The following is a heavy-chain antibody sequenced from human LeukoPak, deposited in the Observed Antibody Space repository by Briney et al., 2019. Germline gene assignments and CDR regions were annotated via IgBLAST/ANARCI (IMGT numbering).Heavy chain of an antibody. CDR2: IRNTGTTV. CDR3: AKRSSYSSSWYVSQSYYYYYGMDV. CDR1: GFSLETFG. Sequence: GGSLRLSCAASGFSLETFGIHWVRQAPGKGLEWVAFIRNTGTTVYNGDSVKGRFTISRDNSKNTLYLQMNSLRAEDTAVYYCAKRSSYSSSWYVSQSYYYYYGMDVWGQGTTVTVSS. J-gene: IGHJ6*02. D-gene: IGHD6-13*01. V-gene: IGHV3-30*02.